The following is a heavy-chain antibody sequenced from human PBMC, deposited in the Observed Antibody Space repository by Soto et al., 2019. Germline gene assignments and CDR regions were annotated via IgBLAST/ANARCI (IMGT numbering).Heavy chain of an antibody. CDR2: ISYDGSNK. V-gene: IGHV3-30-3*01. CDR1: GFTFSSYA. Sequence: GGSLRLSCAASGFTFSSYAMHWVRQAPGKGLEWVAVISYDGSNKYYADSVKGRFTISRDNSKNTLYLQMNSLRAEDTAVYYCATEGIAVADDAFDIWGQGTMVTVSS. D-gene: IGHD6-19*01. J-gene: IGHJ3*02. CDR3: ATEGIAVADDAFDI.